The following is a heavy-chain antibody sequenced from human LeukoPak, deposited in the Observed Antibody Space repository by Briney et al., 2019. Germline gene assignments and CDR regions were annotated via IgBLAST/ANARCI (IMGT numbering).Heavy chain of an antibody. CDR3: ARLAVATTQGFDY. CDR1: GDSVASNSTA. CDR2: TYYRSKWYN. J-gene: IGHJ4*02. V-gene: IGHV6-1*01. D-gene: IGHD5-12*01. Sequence: SQTLSLTCVISGDSVASNSTACNWIRQSPSRGLEWLGRTYYRSKWYNDYAVSVKSRVTINPDTSKNRFSLHLNSVTPEDTAVYYCARLAVATTQGFDYWGQGTLVTVSS.